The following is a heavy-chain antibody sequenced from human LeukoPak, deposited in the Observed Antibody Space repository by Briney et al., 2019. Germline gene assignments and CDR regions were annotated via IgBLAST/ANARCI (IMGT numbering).Heavy chain of an antibody. Sequence: GGSLRLSCAASGFTFSSYSMNWVRQAPGKGLDWVSSISSSSSHIYYADSVKGRFTISRDNAKNSLYLQMNSLRAEDTAVYYCARDPVPGIAAAGTHWGQGTLVTVSS. D-gene: IGHD6-13*01. CDR2: ISSSSSHI. CDR3: ARDPVPGIAAAGTH. J-gene: IGHJ4*02. V-gene: IGHV3-21*01. CDR1: GFTFSSYS.